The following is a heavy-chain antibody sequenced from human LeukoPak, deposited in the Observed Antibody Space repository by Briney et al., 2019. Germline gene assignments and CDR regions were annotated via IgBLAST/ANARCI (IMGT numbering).Heavy chain of an antibody. CDR3: ARDNLTPYWYFDL. V-gene: IGHV3-48*04. CDR2: ISSSSETI. D-gene: IGHD4-23*01. CDR1: GFTFSYYS. J-gene: IGHJ2*01. Sequence: PGGSLRLSCAASGFTFSYYSMNWVRQAPGKKLEWISYISSSSETIYYADSVKGRFTISRDNAENSLYLQMNSLRGEDTALYYCARDNLTPYWYFDLWGRGTLVSVSS.